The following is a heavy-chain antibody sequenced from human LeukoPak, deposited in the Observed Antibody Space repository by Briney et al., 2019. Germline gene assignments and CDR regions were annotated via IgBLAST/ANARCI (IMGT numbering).Heavy chain of an antibody. V-gene: IGHV3-33*01. J-gene: IGHJ4*02. CDR1: GFTFSSYG. Sequence: GGSLRLSCAASGFTFSSYGMHWVRQAPGKGLEWVAVIWYDGSNKYYADSVKGRFTISRDNSKNTLYLQMNSLRAEDTAVYYCARDPKGRFGELQGLDCWGQGTLVTVSS. CDR2: IWYDGSNK. D-gene: IGHD3-10*01. CDR3: ARDPKGRFGELQGLDC.